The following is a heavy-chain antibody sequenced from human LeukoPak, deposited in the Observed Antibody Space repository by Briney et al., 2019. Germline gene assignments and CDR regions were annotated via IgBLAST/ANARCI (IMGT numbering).Heavy chain of an antibody. CDR3: AKVRSDY. V-gene: IGHV3-30*18. CDR2: ISYDGSNK. Sequence: GRSLRLSCAASGFTISSYGMHWVRQAPGKGLEWVAVISYDGSNKYYADSVKGRFTISRDNSKNTLYLQMNSLRAEDTAVYYCAKVRSDYWGQGTLVTVSS. CDR1: GFTISSYG. J-gene: IGHJ4*02.